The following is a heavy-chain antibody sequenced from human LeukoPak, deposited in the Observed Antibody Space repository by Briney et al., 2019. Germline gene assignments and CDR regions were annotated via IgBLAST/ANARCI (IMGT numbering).Heavy chain of an antibody. J-gene: IGHJ4*02. CDR1: GGSISSGGYY. D-gene: IGHD3-22*01. Sequence: SETLSLTCTVSGGSISSGGYYWSWIRQPAGKGLEWIGRIYTSGSTNYNPSLKSRVTISVDTSKNQFSLKLSSVIAADTAVYYCARVTTGGYYNCWGQGTLVTVSS. CDR3: ARVTTGGYYNC. CDR2: IYTSGST. V-gene: IGHV4-61*02.